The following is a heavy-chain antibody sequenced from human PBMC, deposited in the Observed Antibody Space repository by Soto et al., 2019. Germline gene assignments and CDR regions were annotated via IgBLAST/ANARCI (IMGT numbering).Heavy chain of an antibody. Sequence: GGSLRLSCAASGFTFSSYSMNWVRQAPGKGLEWVSSISSSSSYIYYADSVKGRFTISRDNAKNSLYLQMNSLRAEDTAVYYCARELRFLEWLLFDYWGQGTLVTVSS. CDR1: GFTFSSYS. J-gene: IGHJ4*02. D-gene: IGHD3-3*01. CDR3: ARELRFLEWLLFDY. V-gene: IGHV3-21*01. CDR2: ISSSSSYI.